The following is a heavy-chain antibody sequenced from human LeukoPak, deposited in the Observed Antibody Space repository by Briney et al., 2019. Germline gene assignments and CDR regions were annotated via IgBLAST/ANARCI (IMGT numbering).Heavy chain of an antibody. Sequence: GGSLRLSCAASGFTFSSYAMSWVRQAPGKGLEWVSAISGSGGSTYYADPVKGRFTISRDNSKNTLYLQMNSLRAEDTAVYYCAKAQPPHYYGSGSYYPFDYWGQGTLVTVSS. CDR1: GFTFSSYA. CDR3: AKAQPPHYYGSGSYYPFDY. J-gene: IGHJ4*02. V-gene: IGHV3-23*01. CDR2: ISGSGGST. D-gene: IGHD3-10*01.